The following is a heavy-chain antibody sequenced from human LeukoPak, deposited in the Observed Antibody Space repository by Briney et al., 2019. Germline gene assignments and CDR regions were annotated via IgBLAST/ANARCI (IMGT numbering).Heavy chain of an antibody. J-gene: IGHJ4*02. V-gene: IGHV3-21*01. CDR3: GRVGYMDDGDYGDYFDY. D-gene: IGHD4-17*01. Sequence: XASGVTFSSXXXXXXRXXXXKXXXXXXXXSSSSTYIYYADSLKGRFTISRDNAKSSLYLQMNSLRTEDTAVYYCGRVGYMDDGDYGDYFDYWGQGTLVTVSS. CDR2: XSSSSTYI. CDR1: GVTFSSXX.